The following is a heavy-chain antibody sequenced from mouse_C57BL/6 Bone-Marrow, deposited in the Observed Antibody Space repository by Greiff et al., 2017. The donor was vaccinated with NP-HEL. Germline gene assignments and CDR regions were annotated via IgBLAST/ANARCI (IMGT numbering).Heavy chain of an antibody. CDR1: GYTFTSYW. CDR2: IHPNSGST. D-gene: IGHD1-1*01. CDR3: ARNYYGSRPWYFDV. V-gene: IGHV1-64*01. J-gene: IGHJ1*03. Sequence: QVQLQQPGAELVKPGASVKLSCKASGYTFTSYWMHWVKQRPGQGLEWIGMIHPNSGSTNYNEKFKGKATLTVDKSSSTAYMQLSSLTSEDSAVYYCARNYYGSRPWYFDVWGTGTTVTVSS.